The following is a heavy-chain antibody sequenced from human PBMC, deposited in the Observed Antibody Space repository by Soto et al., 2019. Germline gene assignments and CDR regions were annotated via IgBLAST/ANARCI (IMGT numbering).Heavy chain of an antibody. D-gene: IGHD3-3*01. CDR1: GFSFNGHG. Sequence: PGGSLRLSCTVSGFSFNGHGMNWVRQAPGKGLEWVSYISSSSTTIYYADSVKGRFTISRDNAKNSLYLQMNSLRAEDTAVYYCARGFPLWFDPWGQGTLVTSPQ. CDR3: ARGFPLWFDP. V-gene: IGHV3-48*01. CDR2: ISSSSTTI. J-gene: IGHJ5*02.